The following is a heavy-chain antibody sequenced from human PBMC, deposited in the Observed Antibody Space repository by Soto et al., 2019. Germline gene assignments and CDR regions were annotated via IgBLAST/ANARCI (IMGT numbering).Heavy chain of an antibody. CDR1: GGSISSGCYS. J-gene: IGHJ5*02. CDR3: ARDRGYRKDKWFDP. D-gene: IGHD2-2*01. V-gene: IGHV4-30-2*01. CDR2: IYHSGST. Sequence: PSETLSLTGAVSGGSISSGCYSWSWIRQPPGKGLEWIGYIYHSGSTYYNPSLKSRVTISVDRSKNQFSLKLSSVTAAETAAYYCARDRGYRKDKWFDPCGQGTLVAVSS.